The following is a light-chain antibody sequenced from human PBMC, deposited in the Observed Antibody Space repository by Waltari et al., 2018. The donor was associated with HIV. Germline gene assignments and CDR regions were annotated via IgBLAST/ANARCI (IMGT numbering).Light chain of an antibody. J-gene: IGKJ2*01. Sequence: EIVLTQSPATLSLSPGERATLSCRASQSVSNNFAWYQQRPGQAPRLLIYDASNRATGIPARFSGSGSGTDFTLTISGLEPEDFVVYYCQQRSNWPRFTFGQGTRLEI. V-gene: IGKV3-11*01. CDR1: QSVSNN. CDR3: QQRSNWPRFT. CDR2: DAS.